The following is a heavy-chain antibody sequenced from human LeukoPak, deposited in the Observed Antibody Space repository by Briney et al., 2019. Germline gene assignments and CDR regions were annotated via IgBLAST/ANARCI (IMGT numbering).Heavy chain of an antibody. CDR3: ARERIAAANNWFDP. CDR1: GGSFSGYY. V-gene: IGHV4-34*01. CDR2: INHSGST. D-gene: IGHD6-13*01. J-gene: IGHJ5*02. Sequence: SETLSLTCAVYGGSFSGYYWNWIRQPPGKGLEWIGEINHSGSTNYNPSLKSRVTISVDTSKNQFSLKLSSVTAADTAVYYCARERIAAANNWFDPWGQGTLVTVSS.